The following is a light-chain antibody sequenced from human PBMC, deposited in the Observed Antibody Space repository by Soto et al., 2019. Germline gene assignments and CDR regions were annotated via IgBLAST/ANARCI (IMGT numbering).Light chain of an antibody. V-gene: IGLV2-14*01. CDR1: SSDVGGYNY. J-gene: IGLJ1*01. CDR2: EVS. CDR3: CSYTDSRTHI. Sequence: QSVLTQPASVSGSPGQSITISCTGTSSDVGGYNYVSWYQQHPGKAPKLIIFEVSYRPSGISNRFSASKSGDTASLTIPGLQADDEADYYCCSYTDSRTHIFGSGTKVTV.